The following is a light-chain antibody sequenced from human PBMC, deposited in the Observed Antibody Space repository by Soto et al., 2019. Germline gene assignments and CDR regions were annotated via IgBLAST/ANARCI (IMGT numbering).Light chain of an antibody. CDR3: SSYAVSNHLDLI. CDR2: QVN. J-gene: IGLJ2*01. V-gene: IGLV2-8*01. Sequence: QSVLTQPPSASGSPGQSVTISCTGTSRDVGGYNYVSWYQQHPGKAPKLMIYQVNKRPSGVPDRFSGSKSGNTASLTVSGLQAEDEADYYCSSYAVSNHLDLIFGGGTKVTVL. CDR1: SRDVGGYNY.